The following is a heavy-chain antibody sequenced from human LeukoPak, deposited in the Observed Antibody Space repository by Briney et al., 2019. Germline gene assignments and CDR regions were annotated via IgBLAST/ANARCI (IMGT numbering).Heavy chain of an antibody. CDR1: GFTFSSYA. V-gene: IGHV3-30-3*01. J-gene: IGHJ6*02. CDR2: ISYDGSNK. Sequence: GGSLRLSCAASGFTFSSYAMHWVRQAPGKGLEWVAVISYDGSNKYYADSVKGRFTISRDNSKNTLYLQMNSLRAEDTAVYYCARDGRITIFGVVTGYYGVDVWGQGTTVTVSS. CDR3: ARDGRITIFGVVTGYYGVDV. D-gene: IGHD3-3*01.